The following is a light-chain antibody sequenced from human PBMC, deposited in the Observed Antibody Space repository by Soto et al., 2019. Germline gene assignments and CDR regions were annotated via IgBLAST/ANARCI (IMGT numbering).Light chain of an antibody. CDR2: EVN. V-gene: IGLV2-8*01. CDR1: SSDVGAYNY. CDR3: VSFAGGTYV. J-gene: IGLJ1*01. Sequence: QSALTQPASVSGSPGQSITISCTGTSSDVGAYNYVSWYQQHPGKAPKLMIYEVNRRPPGVPDRFFGSKSGNTASLTVSGLQAEDEGDYYCVSFAGGTYVFGTGTKLTVL.